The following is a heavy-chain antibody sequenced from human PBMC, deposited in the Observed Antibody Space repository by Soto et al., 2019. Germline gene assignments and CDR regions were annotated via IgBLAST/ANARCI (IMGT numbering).Heavy chain of an antibody. CDR2: IWYDGSNK. J-gene: IGHJ6*02. CDR3: ARADCTGAYCYSWPFNYGVDV. V-gene: IGHV3-33*08. CDR1: GVTFNTYG. Sequence: PGGSLRLSCTTSGVTFNTYGMHWVRQAPDKGLEWVAIIWYDGSNKYYADSVKGRFTISRDNSRNTLYLQMNSLRAEDTALYYCARADCTGAYCYSWPFNYGVDVWGQGTTVTVSS. D-gene: IGHD2-15*01.